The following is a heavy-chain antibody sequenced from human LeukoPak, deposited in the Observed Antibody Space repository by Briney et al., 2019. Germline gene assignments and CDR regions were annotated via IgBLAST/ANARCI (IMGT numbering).Heavy chain of an antibody. Sequence: GGSLRLSCAASGFTFNTYNMNWVRQAPGKGLEWVSYISSSSSTMCYADSVKGRFTISRDNSKNTLYLQMNSLRAEDTAVYYCARAGRLGPGSFDLWGRGTLVTVSS. D-gene: IGHD3-10*01. CDR1: GFTFNTYN. J-gene: IGHJ2*01. CDR2: ISSSSSTM. V-gene: IGHV3-48*01. CDR3: ARAGRLGPGSFDL.